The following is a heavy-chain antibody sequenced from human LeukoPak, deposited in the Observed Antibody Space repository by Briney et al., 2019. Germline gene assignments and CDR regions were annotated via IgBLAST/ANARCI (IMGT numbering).Heavy chain of an antibody. V-gene: IGHV3-21*01. CDR2: ISSSSSYI. D-gene: IGHD3-3*01. CDR3: ARDSLDFWSGYYH. CDR1: GFTFSSYS. J-gene: IGHJ5*02. Sequence: GGSLRLSCAASGFTFSSYSMNWLRQAPGKGLEWVSSISSSSSYIYYADSVKGRFTISRVNAKNSLYLQMNSLRAEDTAVYYCARDSLDFWSGYYHWGQGTLVTVSS.